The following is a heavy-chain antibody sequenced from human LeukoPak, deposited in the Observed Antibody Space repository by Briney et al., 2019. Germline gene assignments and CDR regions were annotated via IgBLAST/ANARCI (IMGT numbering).Heavy chain of an antibody. CDR1: GDSVISGDYR. Sequence: SETLSLTCTVSGDSVISGDYRWTWIRQPPGKGLEWIGYTYFTGSTYFNPSLKRRVAISIDTSKNQFSLKLSSVTAADTAVYYCARDYRPYSSSWYYDYWGQGTLVTVSS. CDR2: TYFTGST. D-gene: IGHD6-13*01. CDR3: ARDYRPYSSSWYYDY. V-gene: IGHV4-30-4*01. J-gene: IGHJ4*02.